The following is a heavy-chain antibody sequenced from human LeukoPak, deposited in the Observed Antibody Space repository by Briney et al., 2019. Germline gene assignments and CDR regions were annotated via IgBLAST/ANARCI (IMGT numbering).Heavy chain of an antibody. J-gene: IGHJ6*02. D-gene: IGHD3-10*01. CDR1: GFTFSSYW. CDR3: ASGGFGESGALYYYYGMDV. Sequence: PSGRSLRLSCAASGFTFSSYWMSWVRQAPGKGLEWVANIKQDGSEKYYVDSVKGRFTISRDNAKNSLYLQMNSLRAEDTAVYYCASGGFGESGALYYYYGMDVWGQGTTVTVSS. CDR2: IKQDGSEK. V-gene: IGHV3-7*01.